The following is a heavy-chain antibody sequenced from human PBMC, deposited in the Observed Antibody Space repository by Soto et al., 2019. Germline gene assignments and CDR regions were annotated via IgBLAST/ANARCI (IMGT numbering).Heavy chain of an antibody. J-gene: IGHJ3*02. Sequence: VGSLRLSCAASGFTFSSYAMSWVRQAPGKGLEWVSAISGSGGSTYYADSVKGRFTISRDNSKNTLYLQMNSLRAEDTAVYYCAKDDSSGYNAFDIWGQGTMVTVSS. CDR2: ISGSGGST. CDR1: GFTFSSYA. CDR3: AKDDSSGYNAFDI. V-gene: IGHV3-23*01. D-gene: IGHD3-22*01.